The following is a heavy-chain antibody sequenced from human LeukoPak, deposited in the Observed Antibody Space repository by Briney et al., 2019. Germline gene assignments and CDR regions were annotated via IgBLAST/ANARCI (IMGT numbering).Heavy chain of an antibody. D-gene: IGHD6-6*01. J-gene: IGHJ3*02. CDR3: ARGVRARHDAFDI. CDR2: IYYSGST. Sequence: SETLSLTCTVSGGSISSYYRSWIRQPPGKGLEWIGYIYYSGSTNYSPSLKSRVTISVDTSKNQFSLKLSSVTAADTAVYYCARGVRARHDAFDIWGQGTMVTVSS. CDR1: GGSISSYY. V-gene: IGHV4-59*01.